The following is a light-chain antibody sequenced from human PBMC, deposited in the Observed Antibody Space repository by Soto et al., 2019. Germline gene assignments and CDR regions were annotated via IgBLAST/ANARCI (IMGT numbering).Light chain of an antibody. Sequence: EIVMTQSPATLSVSPGERTTLSCRASQSVSSNLAWYQQKPGQAPRLLIYDASTRATGFPARFSGSGSGTEFTLTISSLQSEDFAVYYCQQYNTWPPTFGQGTKVEIK. J-gene: IGKJ1*01. CDR2: DAS. V-gene: IGKV3-15*01. CDR3: QQYNTWPPT. CDR1: QSVSSN.